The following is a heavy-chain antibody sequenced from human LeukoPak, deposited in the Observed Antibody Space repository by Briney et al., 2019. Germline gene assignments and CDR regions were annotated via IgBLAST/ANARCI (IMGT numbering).Heavy chain of an antibody. CDR1: GFTLSNYD. Sequence: GGSLRLSCAASGFTLSNYDMSWVRQAPGKGLEWVSVIYSGGSTYYADSVKGRFTISRDNSKNTLYLQMYSLRAEDTAVYYCARDRSLTPGGYYYYGMDVWGQGTTVTVSS. V-gene: IGHV3-66*01. D-gene: IGHD1-26*01. CDR2: IYSGGST. CDR3: ARDRSLTPGGYYYYGMDV. J-gene: IGHJ6*02.